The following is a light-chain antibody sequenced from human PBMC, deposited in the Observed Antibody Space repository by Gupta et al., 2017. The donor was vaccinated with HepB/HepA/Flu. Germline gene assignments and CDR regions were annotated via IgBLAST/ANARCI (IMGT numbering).Light chain of an antibody. J-gene: IGKJ1*01. Sequence: DIQMTQSPSTLSASVGDRVTITCRASQRISNFLTWYQQKPGKAPKVLIYKISSLQTGVPSRFSGSGSGTEFTLTIRNLQPEDFATYYCLQYEYYSRTIGQGTKVEMK. CDR3: LQYEYYSRT. CDR2: KIS. CDR1: QRISNF. V-gene: IGKV1-5*03.